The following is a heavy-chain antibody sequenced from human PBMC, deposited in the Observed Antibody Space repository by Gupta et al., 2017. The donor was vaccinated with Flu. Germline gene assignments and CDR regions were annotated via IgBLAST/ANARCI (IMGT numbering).Heavy chain of an antibody. CDR1: GFTFSSYA. CDR2: ISGSGGST. Sequence: EVQLLESGGGLVQPGGSLRLSCAASGFTFSSYAMSWVHQAPGKGLEWVSAISGSGGSTYYADSVKGRFTISRDNSKNTLYLQMNSLRAEDTAVYYCAKGGTGLYYYGMDVWGQGTTVTVSS. J-gene: IGHJ6*02. CDR3: AKGGTGLYYYGMDV. D-gene: IGHD1-1*01. V-gene: IGHV3-23*01.